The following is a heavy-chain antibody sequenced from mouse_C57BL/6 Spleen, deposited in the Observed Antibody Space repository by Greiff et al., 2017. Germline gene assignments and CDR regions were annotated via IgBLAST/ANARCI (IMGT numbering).Heavy chain of an antibody. J-gene: IGHJ4*01. D-gene: IGHD1-1*01. CDR2: ISYDGSN. Sequence: EVQLVESGPGLVKPSQSLSLTCSVTGYSITSGYYWNWIRQFPGNKLEWLGYISYDGSNNYNPSLKNRISITRDTSKNQFFLKLNSVTTEDTATYSFATESVITTVVTPYYAMAYWGQGTSVTVSS. CDR3: ATESVITTVVTPYYAMAY. CDR1: GYSITSGYY. V-gene: IGHV3-6*01.